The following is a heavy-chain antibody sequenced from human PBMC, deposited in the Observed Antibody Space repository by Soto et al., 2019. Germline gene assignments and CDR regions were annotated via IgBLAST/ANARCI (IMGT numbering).Heavy chain of an antibody. V-gene: IGHV1-69*01. Sequence: QVQLVQSGAEMPQPGASVRVSCTASGGTFSKYAFSWVRQAPGQGLEWLGGTIPMFGTPNYAQKFQGRVAISADESTATVYMELSSLRSEDTTVYFCARPLRDRNYYYGMAVWGQGTTVTVSS. CDR3: ARPLRDRNYYYGMAV. CDR2: TIPMFGTP. D-gene: IGHD3-22*01. J-gene: IGHJ6*02. CDR1: GGTFSKYA.